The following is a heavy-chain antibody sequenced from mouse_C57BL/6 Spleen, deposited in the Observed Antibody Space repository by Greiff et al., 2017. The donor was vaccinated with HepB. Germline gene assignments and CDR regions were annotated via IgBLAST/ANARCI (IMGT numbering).Heavy chain of an antibody. CDR1: GYTFTEYT. Sequence: VKLMESGAELVKPGASVKLSCKASGYTFTEYTIHWVKQRSGQGLEWIGWFYPGSGSIKYNEKFKDKATLTADKSSSTVYMELSRLTSEDSAVYFCARHVPLGEGFAYWGQGTLVTVSA. CDR3: ARHVPLGEGFAY. CDR2: FYPGSGSI. D-gene: IGHD4-1*01. V-gene: IGHV1-62-2*01. J-gene: IGHJ3*01.